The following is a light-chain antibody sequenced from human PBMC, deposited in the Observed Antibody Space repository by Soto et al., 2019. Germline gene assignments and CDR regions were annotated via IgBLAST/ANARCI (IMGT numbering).Light chain of an antibody. CDR3: AAWDDSLNGVV. V-gene: IGLV1-44*01. Sequence: QSVLTQPPSASGTPGQRVTISCSGSSSNIGSNTVNWYQQLPGTAPKLLLYSNNQRPSGVPDRFSCSKSGTSSSLAISGLQSEDDADYYCAAWDDSLNGVVFGGGTKLTVL. CDR1: SSNIGSNT. J-gene: IGLJ2*01. CDR2: SNN.